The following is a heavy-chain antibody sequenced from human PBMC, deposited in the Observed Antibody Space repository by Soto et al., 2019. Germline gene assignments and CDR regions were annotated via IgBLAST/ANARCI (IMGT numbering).Heavy chain of an antibody. Sequence: SETLSLTCAVSGGSISSSNWWSWVRQPPGKGLEWIGEIYHSGSTNYNPSLKSRVTISVDKSKNQFSLKLSSVTAADTAVYYCASRIAAADWFDPWGQGTLVTVSS. CDR2: IYHSGST. D-gene: IGHD6-13*01. J-gene: IGHJ5*02. CDR1: GGSISSSNW. CDR3: ASRIAAADWFDP. V-gene: IGHV4-4*02.